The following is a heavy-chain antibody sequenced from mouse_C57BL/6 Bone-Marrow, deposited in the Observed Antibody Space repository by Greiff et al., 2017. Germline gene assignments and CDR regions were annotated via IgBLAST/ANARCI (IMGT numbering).Heavy chain of an antibody. CDR1: GYTFTSYG. D-gene: IGHD1-1*01. CDR3: ARAEAYGSSY. V-gene: IGHV1-81*01. Sequence: VKLVESGAELARPGASVKLSCKASGYTFTSYGISWVKQRTGQGLEWIGEIYPRSGNTYYNEKFKGTATLTADKSSSTAYMELRSLTSEDSAVYFCARAEAYGSSYGGQGTTLTVSS. CDR2: IYPRSGNT. J-gene: IGHJ2*01.